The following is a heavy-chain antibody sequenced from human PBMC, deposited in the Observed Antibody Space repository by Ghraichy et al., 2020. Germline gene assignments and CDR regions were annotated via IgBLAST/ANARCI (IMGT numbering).Heavy chain of an antibody. Sequence: GGSLRLSCAASGFTFSDYFMNWVRQAPGKGLEWISSISSSRTYIYYADSVRGRFTISRDDAQNSLYLEMNSLRAEDTAVYYCARDHCTSSSRLEGYYYGMDVWGQGTTVSVSS. D-gene: IGHD2-2*01. CDR1: GFTFSDYF. V-gene: IGHV3-21*01. CDR3: ARDHCTSSSRLEGYYYGMDV. J-gene: IGHJ6*02. CDR2: ISSSRTYI.